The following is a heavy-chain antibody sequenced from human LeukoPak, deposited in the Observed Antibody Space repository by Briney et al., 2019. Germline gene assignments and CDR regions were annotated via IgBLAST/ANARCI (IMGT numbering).Heavy chain of an antibody. CDR2: ISGSGGST. CDR3: ARDRPNYYGSNGHYYRRDGDY. Sequence: GGSLRLSCAASGFTFSSYAMSWVRQAPGKGLERVSAISGSGGSTYYADSVKGRFTISRDNSKNTLYLQMNSLRAEDTAVYYCARDRPNYYGSNGHYYRRDGDYWGQGTLVTVSS. J-gene: IGHJ4*02. V-gene: IGHV3-23*01. CDR1: GFTFSSYA. D-gene: IGHD3-22*01.